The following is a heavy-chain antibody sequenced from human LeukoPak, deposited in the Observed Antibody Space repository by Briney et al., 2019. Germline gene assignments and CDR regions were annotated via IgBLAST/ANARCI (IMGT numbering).Heavy chain of an antibody. CDR1: GFTFSSYW. CDR2: INHNGNVN. D-gene: IGHD3-16*01. Sequence: GGSLRLSCAASGFTFSSYWMNWARQAPGKGLEWVASINHNGNVNYYVDSVKGRFTISRDNAKNSLYLQMSNLIAEDTAVYFCARGGGLDVWGQGATVTVSS. V-gene: IGHV3-7*03. J-gene: IGHJ6*02. CDR3: ARGGGLDV.